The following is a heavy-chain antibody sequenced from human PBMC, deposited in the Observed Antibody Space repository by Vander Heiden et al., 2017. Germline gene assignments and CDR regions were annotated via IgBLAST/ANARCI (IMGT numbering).Heavy chain of an antibody. J-gene: IGHJ3*02. CDR2: IRSKADNYAT. CDR1: GFSFIGSA. CDR3: ARRDCFSSSCAFDI. D-gene: IGHD2-2*01. Sequence: EVQLVESGGGLVQPGGSLNLSCAAPGFSFIGSAMHWVRQASGKGLEWVGRIRSKADNYATAYAATLKGRFTISRDDSKNTAYLQMNSLKTEDTAMYYCARRDCFSSSCAFDIWGQGTTVTVSS. V-gene: IGHV3-73*02.